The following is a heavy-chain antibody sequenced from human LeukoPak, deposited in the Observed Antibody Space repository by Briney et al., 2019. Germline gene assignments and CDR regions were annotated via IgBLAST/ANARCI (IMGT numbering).Heavy chain of an antibody. CDR1: GGSISSYY. J-gene: IGHJ5*02. V-gene: IGHV4-59*01. D-gene: IGHD3-3*01. CDR3: ARNGVADNWFDP. Sequence: SETLSLTCTVSGGSISSYYWSWIRQPPGKGLEWIGYIYYSGSTNYNPSLKSRVTISVDTSKSQFSLKLRSVTAADTAVYYCARNGVADNWFDPWGQGTLVTVSS. CDR2: IYYSGST.